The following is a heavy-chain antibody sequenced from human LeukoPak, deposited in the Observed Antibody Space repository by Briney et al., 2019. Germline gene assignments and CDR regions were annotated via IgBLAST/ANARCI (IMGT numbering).Heavy chain of an antibody. V-gene: IGHV4-59*01. D-gene: IGHD2-15*01. CDR2: IYSSGST. CDR1: GGSISSYY. Sequence: PSETLSLTCTVSGGSISSYYWSWIRQPPGKGLEWLGYIYSSGSTNYNPSLKSRVTIPVDTSTNQFSLKLSSVTAADTAVYYCARVLPSGYSDYWGQGTLVTVSS. CDR3: ARVLPSGYSDY. J-gene: IGHJ4*02.